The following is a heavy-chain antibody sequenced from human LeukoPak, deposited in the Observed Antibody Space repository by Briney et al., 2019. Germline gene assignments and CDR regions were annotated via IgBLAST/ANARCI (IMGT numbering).Heavy chain of an antibody. D-gene: IGHD5-12*01. CDR3: AKNPDIVATYNYFDY. CDR2: ISGSGGSI. V-gene: IGHV3-23*01. CDR1: GFSCRSYA. J-gene: IGHJ4*02. Sequence: GGSLALSCAASGFSCRSYAMSWVRQAPGKGLEWVSVISGSGGSIYYEDSVKGRFTISRDNSENTLSLRMNSLRTEDTAIYYCAKNPDIVATYNYFDYWGQGTLVTVSS.